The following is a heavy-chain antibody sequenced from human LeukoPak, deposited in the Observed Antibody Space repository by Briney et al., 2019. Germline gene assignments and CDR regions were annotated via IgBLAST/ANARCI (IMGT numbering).Heavy chain of an antibody. V-gene: IGHV1-8*01. CDR3: ASALKRGSAGTLIDH. D-gene: IGHD6-13*01. Sequence: VKVSCKASGYSFTSHDINWVRQATGQGLEWMGWMNPNSGNTGYAQKFQDRVTMTRNTSISTAYLELSSLGSEDTAMYYCASALKRGSAGTLIDHWGQGTLVTVSS. J-gene: IGHJ4*02. CDR1: GYSFTSHD. CDR2: MNPNSGNT.